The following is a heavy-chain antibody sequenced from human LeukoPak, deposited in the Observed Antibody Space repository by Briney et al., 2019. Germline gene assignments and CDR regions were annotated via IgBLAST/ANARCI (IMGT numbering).Heavy chain of an antibody. V-gene: IGHV1-69*13. CDR2: IIPIFGTA. D-gene: IGHD4-11*01. CDR1: GGTFSSYA. J-gene: IGHJ4*02. Sequence: SVKVSCKASGGTFSSYAISWVRQAPGQGLEWMGGIIPIFGTANYAQKFQGRVTITADESTSTAYMELSSLRSEDTAVYYCAREGVSYSNYEGQFDYWGQGTLVTVSS. CDR3: AREGVSYSNYEGQFDY.